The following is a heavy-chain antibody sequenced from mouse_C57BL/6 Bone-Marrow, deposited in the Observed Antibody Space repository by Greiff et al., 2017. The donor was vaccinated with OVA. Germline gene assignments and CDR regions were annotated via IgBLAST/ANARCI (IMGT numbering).Heavy chain of an antibody. J-gene: IGHJ3*01. D-gene: IGHD2-4*01. CDR1: GYTFTSYW. Sequence: QVQLQQPGAELVMPGASVKLSCKASGYTFTSYWMHWVKQRPGRGLEWIGTIDPSDGYTNYNQKFKGKTTLTVDKSSSTAYMQLSSLTSEDSAVYYCAIRDNDYDEFDYWGQGTMVTVSA. V-gene: IGHV1-69*01. CDR2: IDPSDGYT. CDR3: AIRDNDYDEFDY.